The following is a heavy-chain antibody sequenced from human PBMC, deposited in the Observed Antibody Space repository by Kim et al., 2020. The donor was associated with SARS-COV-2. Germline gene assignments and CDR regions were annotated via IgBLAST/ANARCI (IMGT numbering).Heavy chain of an antibody. CDR3: AREARVYSDSSVYYYVPTNDV. CDR2: IRNDGSEK. D-gene: IGHD3-22*01. Sequence: GGSLRLSCAASGFTFSSYWMSWVRQAPGKGLEWVANIRNDGSEKYYVDSVKVRFTISIDNANYSLYLQMNSLRAEATAVYYCAREARVYSDSSVYYYVPTNDVWGQGTLVTVSS. CDR1: GFTFSSYW. J-gene: IGHJ4*02. V-gene: IGHV3-7*01.